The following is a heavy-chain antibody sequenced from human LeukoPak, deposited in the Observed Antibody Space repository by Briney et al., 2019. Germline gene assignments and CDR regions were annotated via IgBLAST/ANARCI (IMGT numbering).Heavy chain of an antibody. V-gene: IGHV4-34*01. Sequence: PSETLSLTCAVYGGSFSGYYWSWIRQPPGKGLEWIGEINHSGSTNYNPSLKSRVTISVDTSKNQFSLKLSSVTAADTAVYYCAREVYIVVVPAAIQYWFDPWGQGTLVTVSS. J-gene: IGHJ5*02. CDR1: GGSFSGYY. D-gene: IGHD2-2*01. CDR2: INHSGST. CDR3: AREVYIVVVPAAIQYWFDP.